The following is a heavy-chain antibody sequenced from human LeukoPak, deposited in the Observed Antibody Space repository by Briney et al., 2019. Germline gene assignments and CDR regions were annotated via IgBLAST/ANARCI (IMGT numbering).Heavy chain of an antibody. V-gene: IGHV3-23*01. CDR2: ISGSGGST. D-gene: IGHD2-8*01. J-gene: IGHJ4*02. CDR3: ANVFHVSPSY. CDR1: GFTFSSYW. Sequence: QPGGSLRLSCAASGFTFSSYWMSWVRQAPGKGLEWVSAISGSGGSTYYADSVKGRFTISRDNSKNTLYLQMNSLRAEDTVVYYNANVFHVSPSYWGQGTLVTVSS.